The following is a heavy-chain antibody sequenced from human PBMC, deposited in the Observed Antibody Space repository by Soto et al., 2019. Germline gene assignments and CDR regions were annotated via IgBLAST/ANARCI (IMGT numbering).Heavy chain of an antibody. V-gene: IGHV1-3*04. J-gene: IGHJ4*02. CDR2: INTANGNA. Sequence: QVQLVQSGTEVKEPGASVKVSCKASGYIFTSYALHWVRQAPGQRLEWMGLINTANGNAKYSQKFQGRVTITGDTSASTAYMELSGLRSEDTAVYYCARVPDRYSFEYWGQGTLVIVSS. D-gene: IGHD3-10*01. CDR1: GYIFTSYA. CDR3: ARVPDRYSFEY.